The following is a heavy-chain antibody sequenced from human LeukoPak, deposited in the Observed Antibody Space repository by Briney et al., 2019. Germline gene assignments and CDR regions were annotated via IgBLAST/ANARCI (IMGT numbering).Heavy chain of an antibody. CDR1: GGSISSGSYY. CDR2: TYTSGST. J-gene: IGHJ4*02. CDR3: ARGDFWSGTGYFDY. D-gene: IGHD3-3*01. Sequence: SETLSLTCTVSGGSISSGSYYWCWIRQPAGKGLEWIGRTYTSGSTNYNPSLKSRVTISVDTSKNQFSLKLSSVTAADTAVYYCARGDFWSGTGYFDYWGQGTLVTVSS. V-gene: IGHV4-61*02.